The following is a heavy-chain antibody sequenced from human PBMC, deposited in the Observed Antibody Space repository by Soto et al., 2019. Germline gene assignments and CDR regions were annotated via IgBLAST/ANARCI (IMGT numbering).Heavy chain of an antibody. CDR2: IIPILGIA. CDR1: GGTFSSYT. Sequence: SVKVSCKASGGTFSSYTISWVRQAPGQGLEWMGRIIPILGIANYAQKFQGRVTITADKSTSTAYMELSSLRSEDTAVYYCARGYCSGGSCYTSSYYYYMDVWGKGTTVTVSS. J-gene: IGHJ6*03. V-gene: IGHV1-69*02. D-gene: IGHD2-15*01. CDR3: ARGYCSGGSCYTSSYYYYMDV.